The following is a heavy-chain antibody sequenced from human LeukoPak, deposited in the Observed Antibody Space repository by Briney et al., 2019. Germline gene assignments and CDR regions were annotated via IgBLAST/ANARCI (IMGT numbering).Heavy chain of an antibody. V-gene: IGHV1-2*06. D-gene: IGHD4-23*01. Sequence: ASVKVSCKASGYIITGYYLHWVRQAPGQGLEWMGRLYPKSCGTNYAQKFQGRVSMTKDTSISIAYMELSRLRSDDTAVYYCAREAYGGNPPDDAFDIWGQGTMVTVSS. CDR2: LYPKSCGT. CDR1: GYIITGYY. CDR3: AREAYGGNPPDDAFDI. J-gene: IGHJ3*02.